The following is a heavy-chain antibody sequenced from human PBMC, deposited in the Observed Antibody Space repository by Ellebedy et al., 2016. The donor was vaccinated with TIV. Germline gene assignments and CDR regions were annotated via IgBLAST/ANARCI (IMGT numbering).Heavy chain of an antibody. V-gene: IGHV3-7*01. CDR3: ARGYSSSWYHLWGEGMDV. Sequence: GESLKISCAASGFTFSSYWMSWVRQAPGKGLEWVANIKQDGSEKYYVDSVMGRFTISRDNAKNSLYLQMNSLRAEDTAVYYCARGYSSSWYHLWGEGMDVWGKGTTVTVSS. CDR1: GFTFSSYW. J-gene: IGHJ6*03. D-gene: IGHD6-13*01. CDR2: IKQDGSEK.